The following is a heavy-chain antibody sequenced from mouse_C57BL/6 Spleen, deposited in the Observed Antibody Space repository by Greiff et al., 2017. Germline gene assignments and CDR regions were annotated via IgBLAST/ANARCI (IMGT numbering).Heavy chain of an antibody. D-gene: IGHD2-4*01. V-gene: IGHV1-4*01. CDR2: INPSSGYT. J-gene: IGHJ3*01. Sequence: VQLQQSGAELARPGASVKMSCKASGYTFTSYTMHWVKQRPGQGLEWIGYINPSSGYTKYNQKFKDKATLTADKSSSTAYMQLSSLTSEDSAVYYCARDDYDVSWFAYWGQGTLVTVSA. CDR1: GYTFTSYT. CDR3: ARDDYDVSWFAY.